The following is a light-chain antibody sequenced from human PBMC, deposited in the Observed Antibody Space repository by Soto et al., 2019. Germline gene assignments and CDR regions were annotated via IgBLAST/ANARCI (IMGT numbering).Light chain of an antibody. V-gene: IGKV3-20*01. CDR1: QSVSSSF. J-gene: IGKJ1*01. CDR3: QQYGSSPVT. Sequence: EIVLTQSPGTLSLSPGERATLFCRASQSVSSSFLAWYQQKPGQAPRLLIYGASSRATGIPDRFSGSGSGSDFTLTISRLEPEDFAVYNCQQYGSSPVTFGQGTKVEIK. CDR2: GAS.